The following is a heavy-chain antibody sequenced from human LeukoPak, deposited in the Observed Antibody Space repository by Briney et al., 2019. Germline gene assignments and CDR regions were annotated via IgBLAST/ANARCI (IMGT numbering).Heavy chain of an antibody. J-gene: IGHJ5*02. V-gene: IGHV4-59*01. CDR3: ARDQIVVAGNWFDP. CDR1: GDSITCYY. D-gene: IGHD1-26*01. CDR2: IYYSGNT. Sequence: SETLSLTFTVSGDSITCYYWSWIRQPPGKGLEWIGDIYYSGNTNYNPSLKSRVTISIDTSKNQFSLNLRSVTTADTAVYYCARDQIVVAGNWFDPWGQGTLVTVSS.